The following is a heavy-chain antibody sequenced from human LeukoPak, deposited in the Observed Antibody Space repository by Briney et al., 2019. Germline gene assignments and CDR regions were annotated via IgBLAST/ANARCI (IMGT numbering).Heavy chain of an antibody. Sequence: PSETLSLTCTVLSAPINSYYWSWIRQPPGKGLEWIGHIYYNGKPNYNPSLKSRVTISVDTSQNQFSLKLSSVTASDTAVQYGARQEPRWYPVAATTLDWYLDLWGCGNLVTVP. CDR3: ARQEPRWYPVAATTLDWYLDL. J-gene: IGHJ2*01. CDR1: SAPINSYY. V-gene: IGHV4-59*08. D-gene: IGHD6-19*01. CDR2: IYYNGKP.